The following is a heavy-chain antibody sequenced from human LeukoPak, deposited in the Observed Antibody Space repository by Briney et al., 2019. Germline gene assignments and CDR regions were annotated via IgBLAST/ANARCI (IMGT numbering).Heavy chain of an antibody. J-gene: IGHJ6*02. Sequence: GGSLRLSCAASGFTVSSNYMSWVRQAPGKGLEWVSVIYSGGSTYYADSVKGRFTISRDNSKNTLYLQMNSLRAEDTAVYYCARDRRVVPAATIASYYYGMDVWGQGTTVTVSS. CDR2: IYSGGST. D-gene: IGHD2-2*01. CDR3: ARDRRVVPAATIASYYYGMDV. V-gene: IGHV3-66*01. CDR1: GFTVSSNY.